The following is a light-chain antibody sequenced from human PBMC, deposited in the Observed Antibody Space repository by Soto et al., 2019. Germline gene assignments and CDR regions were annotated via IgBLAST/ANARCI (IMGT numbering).Light chain of an antibody. V-gene: IGLV2-14*03. CDR1: SSDVGGYNY. CDR3: NSYTTSSTLV. J-gene: IGLJ3*02. CDR2: NVS. Sequence: QSALTQPASVSGSTGQSITISCTGASSDVGGYNYVSWYQHHPGKAPKLLIYNVSARPSGVSNRFSGSKSGNTASLTISGLQAEDESDYYCNSYTTSSTLVFGGGTKLTV.